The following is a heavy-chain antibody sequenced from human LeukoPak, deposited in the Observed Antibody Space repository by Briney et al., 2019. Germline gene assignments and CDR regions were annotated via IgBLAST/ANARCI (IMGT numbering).Heavy chain of an antibody. Sequence: GGSLRLSCAASGFTFSSDWMHWVRQAPGKGLEWVSAISGSGGSTYYADSVKGRFTISRDNSKNTLYLQMNSLRAEDTAVYYCAKRRSPGSGSYAGTPGDYWGQGTLVTVSS. CDR3: AKRRSPGSGSYAGTPGDY. V-gene: IGHV3-23*01. J-gene: IGHJ4*02. D-gene: IGHD1-26*01. CDR1: GFTFSSDW. CDR2: ISGSGGST.